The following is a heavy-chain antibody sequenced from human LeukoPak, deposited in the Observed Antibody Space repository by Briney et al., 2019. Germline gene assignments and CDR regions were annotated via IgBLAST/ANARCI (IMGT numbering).Heavy chain of an antibody. D-gene: IGHD6-13*01. CDR3: ARIRAAGSGMDV. V-gene: IGHV1-2*02. CDR1: GYTFTGYY. Sequence: GASVKVSCKASGYTFTGYYIHWVRQAPGQGFEWMGWISPNSGGTSYAQNFQGRVTMTRDTSISTAYMELSSLRSDDTAVYYCARIRAAGSGMDVWGQGTMVTVSS. CDR2: ISPNSGGT. J-gene: IGHJ6*02.